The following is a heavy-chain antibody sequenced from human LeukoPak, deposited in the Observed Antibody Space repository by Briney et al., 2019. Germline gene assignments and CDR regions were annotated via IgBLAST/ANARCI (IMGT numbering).Heavy chain of an antibody. CDR2: IHAGRGDT. V-gene: IGHV1-2*02. Sequence: GASVKVSCKASGGTFSSYAISWVRQAPGQGLEWMGWIHAGRGDTNYAQKFQGRFTMTRDTSINTLFMELSSLRSDDTAVYYCARDENWGPDYWGQGTLVTVSS. J-gene: IGHJ4*02. D-gene: IGHD7-27*01. CDR1: GGTFSSYA. CDR3: ARDENWGPDY.